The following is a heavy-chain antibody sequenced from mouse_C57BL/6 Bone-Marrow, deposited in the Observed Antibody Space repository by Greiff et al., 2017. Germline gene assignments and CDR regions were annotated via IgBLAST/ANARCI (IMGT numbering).Heavy chain of an antibody. V-gene: IGHV2-4*01. J-gene: IGHJ3*01. CDR2: IWSGGSK. CDR1: GFSLTSYG. Sequence: QIQLQQSGPGLVQPSQSLSITCTVSGFSLTSYGVHWIRRPPGKGLDWLGVIWSGGSKDYNAAFISRLSISKYNSKRQVFFKMNSLQADDTAIYYCAKNSEISVFAYWGQGTLVTVSA. CDR3: AKNSEISVFAY.